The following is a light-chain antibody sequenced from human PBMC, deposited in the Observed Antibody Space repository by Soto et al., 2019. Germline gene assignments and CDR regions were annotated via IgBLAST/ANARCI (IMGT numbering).Light chain of an antibody. V-gene: IGKV3-11*01. Sequence: EIVLTQSPATLSLSPGERATLSCRASQSVTSYLAWYQQKPGQAPRLLIYDASNRATGIPARFSGSGSGTDFTLTISSLEPEDFAVYYCQQRSNWFTFGPGTKWIS. J-gene: IGKJ3*01. CDR2: DAS. CDR3: QQRSNWFT. CDR1: QSVTSY.